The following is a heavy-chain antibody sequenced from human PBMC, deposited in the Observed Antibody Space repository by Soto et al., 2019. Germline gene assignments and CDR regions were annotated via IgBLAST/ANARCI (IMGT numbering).Heavy chain of an antibody. J-gene: IGHJ5*02. CDR1: NGSISSPIYY. Sequence: PSETLSLTCTVSNGSISSPIYYWGWIRQPPGKGLEWIGSIHQTGSTYYNPSLQGRVTISVDTSKNQFSLKLSSVTAADTAMYFWAGRSSLASVQLFFREISNYNWLAPWGQETLVTVSS. CDR3: AGRSSLASVQLFFREISNYNWLAP. D-gene: IGHD1-1*01. CDR2: IHQTGST. V-gene: IGHV4-39*01.